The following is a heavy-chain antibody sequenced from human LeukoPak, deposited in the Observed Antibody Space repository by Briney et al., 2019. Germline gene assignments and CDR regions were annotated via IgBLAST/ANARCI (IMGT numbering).Heavy chain of an antibody. CDR1: RHTLTELS. CDR3: AAGEWEQLLDY. J-gene: IGHJ4*02. D-gene: IGHD5-24*01. Sequence: GASVKVSCKVSRHTLTELSLHWVRQAPGKGLEWMGGFDPGDGKIIYAQKFQGRVTMTEDTSTETAYMEFNSLRSEDTAVYYCAAGEWEQLLDYWGQGTLVTVSS. CDR2: FDPGDGKI. V-gene: IGHV1-24*01.